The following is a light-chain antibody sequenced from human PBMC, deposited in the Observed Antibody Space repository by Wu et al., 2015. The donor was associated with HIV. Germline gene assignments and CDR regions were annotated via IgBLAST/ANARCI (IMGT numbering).Light chain of an antibody. CDR1: QTITYY. Sequence: DIQMTQSPSSLSAPVGDRVTITCRASQTITYYLNWYQQKPGKAPKLLIYAASNLQSWVPSRFSGSRSGTDFTLTISNLQPEDSATYFCQQTYNTPPTFGQGHDWRLN. V-gene: IGKV1-39*01. J-gene: IGKJ5*01. CDR3: QQTYNTPPT. CDR2: AAS.